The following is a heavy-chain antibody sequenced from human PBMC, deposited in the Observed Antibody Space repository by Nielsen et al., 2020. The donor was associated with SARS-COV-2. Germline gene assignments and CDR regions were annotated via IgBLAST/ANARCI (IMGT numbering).Heavy chain of an antibody. J-gene: IGHJ6*02. Sequence: GGSLRLSCAASGFTFSSYGMHWVRQAPGKGLEWVAVISYDGSNKYYADSVKGRFTISRDNSKNTLYLQMNSLRAEDTAVYYCAKDVVLWFGEEGYGMDVWGQGNPGHRLL. D-gene: IGHD3-10*01. CDR3: AKDVVLWFGEEGYGMDV. CDR2: ISYDGSNK. V-gene: IGHV3-30*18. CDR1: GFTFSSYG.